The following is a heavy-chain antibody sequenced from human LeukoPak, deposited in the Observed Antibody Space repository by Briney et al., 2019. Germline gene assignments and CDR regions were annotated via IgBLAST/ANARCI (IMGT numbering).Heavy chain of an antibody. CDR2: ISSSGSTI. CDR3: ARVGVYSGYDYLGY. J-gene: IGHJ4*02. Sequence: GGTLRLSCAASGFTYSHFYMSWTRQAPGKGLEWVSYISSSGSTIYYAESVKGRFTMSRDNAKNSLYLQMNSLRAEDTAVYYCARVGVYSGYDYLGYWGQGTLVTVSS. D-gene: IGHD5-12*01. V-gene: IGHV3-11*01. CDR1: GFTYSHFY.